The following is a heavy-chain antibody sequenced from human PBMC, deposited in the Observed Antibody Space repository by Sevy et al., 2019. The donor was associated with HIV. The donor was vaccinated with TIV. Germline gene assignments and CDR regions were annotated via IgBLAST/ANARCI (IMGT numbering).Heavy chain of an antibody. CDR3: ARVGGYSGYDGAFDI. Sequence: ASVKVSCKASGGTFSSYAISWVRQAPGQGLEWMGGIIPIFGTANYAQKFQGRVTITADESTSTAYMELSSLRSEDTAVYYCARVGGYSGYDGAFDIWRQGTMVTVSS. CDR2: IIPIFGTA. CDR1: GGTFSSYA. J-gene: IGHJ3*02. D-gene: IGHD5-12*01. V-gene: IGHV1-69*13.